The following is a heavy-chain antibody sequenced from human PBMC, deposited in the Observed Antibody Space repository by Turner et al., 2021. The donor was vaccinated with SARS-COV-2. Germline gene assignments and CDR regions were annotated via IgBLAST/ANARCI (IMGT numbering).Heavy chain of an antibody. Sequence: QVQLVQSGVEVKKPGASVKVTCKVSGYTLIELSMHWVRQAPGKGLEWMGGFDPEDCETIYAQKFQGRVNMTEDTSTDTAYMELSSLRSEDTAVYYCATAPANYYDSSGSKGFYYYYYGMDVWGQGTTVTVSS. V-gene: IGHV1-24*01. CDR1: GYTLIELS. D-gene: IGHD3-22*01. CDR2: FDPEDCET. J-gene: IGHJ6*02. CDR3: ATAPANYYDSSGSKGFYYYYYGMDV.